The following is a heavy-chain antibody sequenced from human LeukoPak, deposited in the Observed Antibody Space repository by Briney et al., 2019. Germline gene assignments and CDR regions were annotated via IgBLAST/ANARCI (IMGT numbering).Heavy chain of an antibody. CDR1: GFTFSNYW. CDR2: IYYSGST. V-gene: IGHV4-39*01. CDR3: ARGVAVVPATHYYFDY. D-gene: IGHD2-2*01. J-gene: IGHJ4*02. Sequence: GSLRLSCAVSGFTFSNYWMSWVRQAPGKGLEWIGSIYYSGSTYYNPSLKSRVTISVDTSKNQFSLKLSSVTAADTAVYYCARGVAVVPATHYYFDYWGQGSLVTVSS.